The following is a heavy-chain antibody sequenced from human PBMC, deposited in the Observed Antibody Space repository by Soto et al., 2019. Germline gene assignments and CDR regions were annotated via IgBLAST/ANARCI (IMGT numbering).Heavy chain of an antibody. D-gene: IGHD2-15*01. CDR2: ISYDGSNK. Sequence: GGSLRLSCAASGFTFSSYAMHWVRQAPGKGLEWVAVISYDGSNKYYADSVKGRFTISRDNSKNTLYLQMNSLRAEDTAVYYCARDKGVVVVAATNYYYYYGMDVWGQGTTVTVSS. V-gene: IGHV3-30-3*01. J-gene: IGHJ6*02. CDR1: GFTFSSYA. CDR3: ARDKGVVVVAATNYYYYYGMDV.